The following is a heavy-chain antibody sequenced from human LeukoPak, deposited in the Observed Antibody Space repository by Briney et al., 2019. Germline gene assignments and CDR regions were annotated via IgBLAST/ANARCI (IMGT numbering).Heavy chain of an antibody. CDR2: FSYSGST. J-gene: IGHJ3*02. CDR1: GVSISDYH. V-gene: IGHV4-59*08. D-gene: IGHD3-22*01. Sequence: SETLSLTCSVSGVSISDYHWIWIRQPPAKGLEWMGYFSYSGSTNYNPSLKSRVTISVDTSKNQFSLKLSSVTAADTAVYYCARHYYDSSGYYKRAFDIWGQGTMVTVSS. CDR3: ARHYYDSSGYYKRAFDI.